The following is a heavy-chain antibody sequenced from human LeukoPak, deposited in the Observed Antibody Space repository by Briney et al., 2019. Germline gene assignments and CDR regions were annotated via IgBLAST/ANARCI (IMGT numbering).Heavy chain of an antibody. CDR1: GYTFTSYD. J-gene: IGHJ4*02. Sequence: ASVKVSCKASGYTFTSYDINWVRQATGQGLEWMGWMNPNSGNTGYAQKFQGRVTMTRNTSISTAYMELSSLRSEDTAVYYCARGPPSYSSYYFDYWGQGILVTVSS. CDR2: MNPNSGNT. V-gene: IGHV1-8*01. D-gene: IGHD5-18*01. CDR3: ARGPPSYSSYYFDY.